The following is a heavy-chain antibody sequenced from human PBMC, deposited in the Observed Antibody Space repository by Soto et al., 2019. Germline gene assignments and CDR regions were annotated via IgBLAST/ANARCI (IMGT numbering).Heavy chain of an antibody. CDR1: GFTFSSYG. D-gene: IGHD3-10*01. CDR3: AKDLVGRYYGSGSYSKPGGYYYYYGMDV. Sequence: GGSLRLSCAAPGFTFSSYGMHWVRQAPGKGLGWVAVISYDGSNKYYADSVKGRFTISRDNSKNTLYLQMNSLRAEDTAVYYCAKDLVGRYYGSGSYSKPGGYYYYYGMDVWGQGTTVTVSS. CDR2: ISYDGSNK. V-gene: IGHV3-30*18. J-gene: IGHJ6*02.